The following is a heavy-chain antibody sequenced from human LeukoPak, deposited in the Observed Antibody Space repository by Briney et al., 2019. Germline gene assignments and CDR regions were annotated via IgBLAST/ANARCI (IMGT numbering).Heavy chain of an antibody. CDR2: IIPIFGTA. CDR3: GRKAGDCGGGSCYSIDY. V-gene: IGHV1-69*05. Sequence: GSSVKVSCKASGGTFSGYAISWVRQAPGQGLEWMGGIIPIFGTANYAQKFQGRVTITTDESTTTAYMEVSSLRSEDTAVYYCGRKAGDCGGGSCYSIDYWGQGTLVTVSS. D-gene: IGHD2-15*01. CDR1: GGTFSGYA. J-gene: IGHJ4*02.